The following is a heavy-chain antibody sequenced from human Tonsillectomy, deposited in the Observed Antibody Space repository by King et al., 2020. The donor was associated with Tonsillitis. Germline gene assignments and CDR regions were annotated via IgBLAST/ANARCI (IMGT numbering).Heavy chain of an antibody. CDR3: ARGWTIRGFDY. CDR1: GVTVSSNY. J-gene: IGHJ4*02. V-gene: IGHV3-53*01. Sequence: VQLVESGGGLIQPGGSLRLSCAASGVTVSSNYMSWVRQAPGKGLEWVSVLFSGGRTYYADSVKGRFTISRDNSKNTLYLQMNSLRAEDTAVYYCARGWTIRGFDYWGQGTLVTVSS. CDR2: LFSGGRT. D-gene: IGHD2-15*01.